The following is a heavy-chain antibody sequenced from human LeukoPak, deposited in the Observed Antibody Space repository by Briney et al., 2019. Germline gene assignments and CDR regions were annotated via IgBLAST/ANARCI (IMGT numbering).Heavy chain of an antibody. Sequence: SVKVSCKASGGTFSSYAISWVRQAPGQGLEWMGGIIPIFGTANYAQKFQGRVTITADESTSTAYMELSSLRSEDTAVYYCATDLYNWNDDAFDIWGQGTMVTVSS. CDR1: GGTFSSYA. D-gene: IGHD1-20*01. CDR2: IIPIFGTA. V-gene: IGHV1-69*13. J-gene: IGHJ3*02. CDR3: ATDLYNWNDDAFDI.